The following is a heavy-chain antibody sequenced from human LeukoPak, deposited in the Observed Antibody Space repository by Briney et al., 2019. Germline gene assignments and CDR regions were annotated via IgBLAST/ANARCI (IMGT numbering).Heavy chain of an antibody. CDR1: GFTFSNYW. CDR3: VRLLDRDY. V-gene: IGHV3-74*01. Sequence: GGSLRLSCAASGFTFSNYWMHWVRQAPGKGLVWVSRINTDGSSTNYADSVKGRFTISRDNARNTVYPQMNSLRAEDTAVYYCVRLLDRDYWGQGTLVTVSS. D-gene: IGHD3-3*01. J-gene: IGHJ4*02. CDR2: INTDGSST.